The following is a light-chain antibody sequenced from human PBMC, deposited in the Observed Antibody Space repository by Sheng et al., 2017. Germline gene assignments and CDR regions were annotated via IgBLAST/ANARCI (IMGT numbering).Light chain of an antibody. CDR2: DAS. J-gene: IGKJ5*01. V-gene: IGKV3-11*01. CDR3: QQRRNWPPIT. CDR1: QSVDSL. Sequence: ETVLTQSPATVSLSPGETATLSCRASQSVDSLLAWYQQKPGQAPRLLIYDASSRAPGIPARFSGSGSGTDFTLTISSLEPEDFAVYYCQQRRNWPPITFGQGTRLEIK.